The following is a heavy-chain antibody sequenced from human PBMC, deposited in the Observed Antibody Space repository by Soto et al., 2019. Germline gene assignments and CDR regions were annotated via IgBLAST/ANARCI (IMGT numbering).Heavy chain of an antibody. CDR1: GYSFTSDN. D-gene: IGHD3-22*01. J-gene: IGHJ4*02. CDR2: MNPYNGRS. CDR3: ARGQDYCDTRGYNDY. V-gene: IGHV1-8*01. Sequence: QVQLVQSGSEVKKPGASVRVSCEASGYSFTSDNINWVRQAPGQGLEWVGYMNPYNGRSGYGQKFQGRVILTRDTAINTAYMELTNLRAEDTAVYYCARGQDYCDTRGYNDYWGRGTLITVSS.